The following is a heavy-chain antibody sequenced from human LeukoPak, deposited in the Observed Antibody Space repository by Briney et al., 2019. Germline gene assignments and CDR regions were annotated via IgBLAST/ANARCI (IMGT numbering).Heavy chain of an antibody. CDR3: ATSNYYNGMDV. CDR2: IYYSGST. Sequence: SETLSLTCTVSGGSISNYYWTWIRQPPGKGLEWIGHIYYSGSTDYNPSLKSRVTMSIDTPKRQFSLKLTSVTAADTAVYYCATSNYYNGMDVWGQGTTVTVSS. V-gene: IGHV4-59*08. J-gene: IGHJ6*02. CDR1: GGSISNYY.